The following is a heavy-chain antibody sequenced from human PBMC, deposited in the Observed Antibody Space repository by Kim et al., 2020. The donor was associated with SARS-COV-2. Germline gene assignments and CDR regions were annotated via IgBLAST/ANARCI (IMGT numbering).Heavy chain of an antibody. J-gene: IGHJ6*02. CDR2: VDYSGHT. D-gene: IGHD3-9*01. CDR1: GGSISDDDLY. CDR3: AREGADPLTGLPPGMDV. V-gene: IGHV4-31*02. Sequence: SETLSLTCTVSGGSISDDDLYWSWIRQSPGMGLEWIGHVDYSGHTFYNRSLRSRASISFDTSKKKLFLILNSVTAADTAMYYCAREGADPLTGLPPGMDVWGQGTTITVSS.